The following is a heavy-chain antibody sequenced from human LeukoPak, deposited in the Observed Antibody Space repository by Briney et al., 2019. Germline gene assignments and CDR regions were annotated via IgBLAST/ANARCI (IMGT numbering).Heavy chain of an antibody. CDR3: ARGLGDYVWGSSDY. D-gene: IGHD3-16*01. CDR1: GYTFTGYY. CDR2: MNPNSGNT. V-gene: IGHV1-8*02. J-gene: IGHJ4*02. Sequence: VASVKVSCKASGYTFTGYYMHWVRQAPGQGLEWMGWMNPNSGNTGYAQKFQGRVTMTRNTSISTAYMELSSLRSEDTAVYYCARGLGDYVWGSSDYWGQGTLVTVSS.